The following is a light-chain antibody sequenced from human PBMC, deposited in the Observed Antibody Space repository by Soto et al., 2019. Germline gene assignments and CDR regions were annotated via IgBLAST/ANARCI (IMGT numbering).Light chain of an antibody. CDR2: GAS. CDR1: QSVSSSY. J-gene: IGKJ1*01. CDR3: QHRRT. Sequence: EIVLTQSPGTLSLSPGERATLSCRASQSVSSSYLAWYQQKPGQAPRLLIYGASSRATGIPDRFSGSGSVRDFHLAIRRLEPENFKVNYCQHRRTFGEGTKVEIK. V-gene: IGKV3-20*01.